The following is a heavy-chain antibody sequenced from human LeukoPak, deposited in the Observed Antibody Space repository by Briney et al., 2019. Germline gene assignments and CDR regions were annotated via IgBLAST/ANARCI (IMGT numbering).Heavy chain of an antibody. V-gene: IGHV1-2*02. CDR2: INPNSGGT. CDR1: GGTFSSYA. Sequence: ASVKVSRKASGGTFSSYAISWVRQAPGQGLEWMGWINPNSGGTNYAQKFQGRVTMTRDTSISTAYMELSRLSSDDTAVYYCAREVVPAAPGDYWGQGTLVTVSS. J-gene: IGHJ4*02. D-gene: IGHD2-2*01. CDR3: AREVVPAAPGDY.